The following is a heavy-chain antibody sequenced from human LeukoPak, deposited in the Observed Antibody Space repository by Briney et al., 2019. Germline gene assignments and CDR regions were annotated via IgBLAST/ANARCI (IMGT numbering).Heavy chain of an antibody. Sequence: ASVKVSCKASGGTFSSYAISWVRQAPGQGLEWMGGIIPIFGTANYAQKFQGRVTTTADESTSTAYMELSSLRSEDTAVYYCARDPLYGDYVKYFDYWGQGTLVTVSS. CDR3: ARDPLYGDYVKYFDY. D-gene: IGHD4-17*01. J-gene: IGHJ4*02. V-gene: IGHV1-69*01. CDR1: GGTFSSYA. CDR2: IIPIFGTA.